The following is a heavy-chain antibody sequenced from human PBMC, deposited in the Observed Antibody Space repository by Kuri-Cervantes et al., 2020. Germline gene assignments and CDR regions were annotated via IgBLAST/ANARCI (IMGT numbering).Heavy chain of an antibody. V-gene: IGHV3-21*03. CDR1: GFTFSSYS. CDR2: ISSSSSYI. CDR3: TTDGTYSSSSVDY. J-gene: IGHJ4*02. D-gene: IGHD6-6*01. Sequence: GESLKISCAASGFTFSSYSMNWVRQAPGKGLEWVSSISSSSSYIYYADSVKGRFTISRDNAKNSLYLQMNSLKTEDTAVYYCTTDGTYSSSSVDYWGQGTLVTVSS.